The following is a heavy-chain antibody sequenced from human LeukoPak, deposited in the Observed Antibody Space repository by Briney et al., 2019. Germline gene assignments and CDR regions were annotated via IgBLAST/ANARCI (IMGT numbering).Heavy chain of an antibody. D-gene: IGHD3-3*01. V-gene: IGHV3-23*01. Sequence: GGSLRLSCAASGFTFSDYYMSWIRQAPGKGLEWVSAISGSGGSTYYADSVKGRFTISRDNSKNTLYLQMNSLRAEDTAVYYCAKVSRITIFGVVTRGAFDIWGQGTMVTVSS. J-gene: IGHJ3*02. CDR3: AKVSRITIFGVVTRGAFDI. CDR1: GFTFSDYY. CDR2: ISGSGGST.